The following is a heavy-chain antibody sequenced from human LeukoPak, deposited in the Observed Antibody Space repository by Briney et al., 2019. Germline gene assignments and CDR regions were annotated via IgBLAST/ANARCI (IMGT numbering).Heavy chain of an antibody. CDR3: ATQYGSVSYYRAYYYYYYGMDV. CDR2: ISAYNGNT. D-gene: IGHD3-10*01. V-gene: IGHV1-18*01. J-gene: IGHJ6*02. Sequence: ASVKVSCKASGYTFTSYGISWVRQAPGQGLEWMGWISAYNGNTNYAQKLQGRVTMTTDTSTSTAYMELRSLRSDDTAVYYCATQYGSVSYYRAYYYYYYGMDVWGQGTTVTVSS. CDR1: GYTFTSYG.